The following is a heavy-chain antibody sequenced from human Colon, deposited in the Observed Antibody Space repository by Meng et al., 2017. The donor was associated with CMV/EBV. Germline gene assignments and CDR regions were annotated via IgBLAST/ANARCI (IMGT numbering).Heavy chain of an antibody. CDR1: GYSLTSYA. Sequence: QVQLVQSGSELKNPXXXXKXXCKASGYSLTSYAMNWVRQAPGQGLEWMGWINTNTGNPTYAQGFTGRFVFSLDTSVSTAYLQISSLKAEDTAVYYCARGVVGATSGDYWGQGTLGTVSS. J-gene: IGHJ4*02. CDR2: INTNTGNP. D-gene: IGHD1-26*01. CDR3: ARGVVGATSGDY. V-gene: IGHV7-4-1*02.